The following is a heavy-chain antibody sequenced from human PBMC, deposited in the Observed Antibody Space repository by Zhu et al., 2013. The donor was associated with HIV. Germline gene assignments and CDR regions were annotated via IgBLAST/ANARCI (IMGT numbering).Heavy chain of an antibody. Sequence: QVQLVQSGAEVKKPGASVTVSCKASGYAFSGYYIHWVRQAPGQGLEWLGWINPKNGVEKNAQKFQGRVTMTRDTSIRTAYMELSMLRSDDTAVYYCAREYGGGTKNSWGQGNPGHRLL. J-gene: IGHJ4*02. D-gene: IGHD3-16*01. CDR2: INPKNGVE. CDR3: AREYGGGTKNS. CDR1: GYAFSGYY. V-gene: IGHV1-2*02.